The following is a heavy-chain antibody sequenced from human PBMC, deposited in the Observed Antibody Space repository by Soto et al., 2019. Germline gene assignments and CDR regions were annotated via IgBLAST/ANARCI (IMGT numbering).Heavy chain of an antibody. V-gene: IGHV3-30*02. D-gene: IGHD2-2*01. J-gene: IGHJ4*02. CDR2: IRSDGSIN. CDR1: GFTFSSYG. Sequence: GGSLRLSCAASGFTFSSYGMHWVRQAPGKGLEWVAVIRSDGSINYCPDSLKGRFTISRDNSKNTVYLEMNSLRVEDTAVYFCATELIRTRGVPATDFWGQGTLVTVSS. CDR3: ATELIRTRGVPATDF.